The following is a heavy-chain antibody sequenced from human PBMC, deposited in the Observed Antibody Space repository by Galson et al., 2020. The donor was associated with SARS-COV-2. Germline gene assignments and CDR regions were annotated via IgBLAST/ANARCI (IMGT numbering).Heavy chain of an antibody. D-gene: IGHD6-19*01. CDR3: ARGPVAGTGI. CDR2: NHTSGST. CDR1: GVSISSGRYY. Sequence: SETLSLTCTVSGVSISSGRYYWSWIRQPAGKELEWIGRNHTSGSTEYNPSLKSRVTIALDTSKNQFSLKLSSVTAADTATYYCARGPVAGTGIWGRGTLVTVSS. J-gene: IGHJ4*02. V-gene: IGHV4-61*02.